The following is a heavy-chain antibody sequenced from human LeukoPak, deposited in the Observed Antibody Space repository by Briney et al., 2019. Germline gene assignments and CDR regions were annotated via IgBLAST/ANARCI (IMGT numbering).Heavy chain of an antibody. D-gene: IGHD1-26*01. CDR1: GYRFSSSY. J-gene: IGHJ3*02. CDR3: AREEGLSGTYYDAFDI. V-gene: IGHV1-46*04. Sequence: ASVKVSCKASGYRFSSSYMHWVRQAPGQGLEWMGIINPSGGTTTYAQKLQGRVTMTWDMSTATAYMDLSSLTSEDTAIYYSAREEGLSGTYYDAFDIWGQGTMVTVSS. CDR2: INPSGGTT.